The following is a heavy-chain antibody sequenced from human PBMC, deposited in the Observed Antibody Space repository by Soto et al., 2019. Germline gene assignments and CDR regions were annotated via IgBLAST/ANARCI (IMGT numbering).Heavy chain of an antibody. V-gene: IGHV3-33*01. CDR3: ARDPIGGRHHYYGMDV. J-gene: IGHJ6*02. D-gene: IGHD3-22*01. CDR2: IWSDGRNK. CDR1: GFIFSSYD. Sequence: QVQLVESGGGVVQPGKSLRLSCAASGFIFSSYDMHWVRQAPGKGLEWVAVIWSDGRNKQFADSVKGRFTISRDNSKNTLYLQMNSLRVEDTAVYYCARDPIGGRHHYYGMDVWGQGTTVTVSS.